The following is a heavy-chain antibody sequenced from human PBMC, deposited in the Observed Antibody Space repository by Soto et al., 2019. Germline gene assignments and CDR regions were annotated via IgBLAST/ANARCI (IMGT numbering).Heavy chain of an antibody. CDR3: SRGFGRYNC. J-gene: IGHJ4*02. CDR2: IDGSGTTK. D-gene: IGHD1-20*01. V-gene: IGHV3-48*03. CDR1: GFTFNDFE. Sequence: EVQLLESGGGLVQPGGSLRLSCGVSGFTFNDFEMNWVRQAPGKGLEWLAYIDGSGTTKEYADSVRGRFTISRDNPNNSLSLTRRCMTAPDPGIFCCSRGFGRYNCWGQATLV.